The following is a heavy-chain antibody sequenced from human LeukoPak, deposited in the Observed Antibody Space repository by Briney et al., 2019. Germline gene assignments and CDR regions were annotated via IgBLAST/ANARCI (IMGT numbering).Heavy chain of an antibody. CDR3: TSLRCWGGGDCYSDFDY. D-gene: IGHD2-21*02. V-gene: IGHV3-7*03. Sequence: PGGSLRLSCAASGFTFSSYWMSWVRQAPGKGLEWVANIKQDGSEKYYVDSVKGRFTISRDNAKNSLYLQMNSLRAEDTAVYYCTSLRCWGGGDCYSDFDYWGQGTLVTVSS. J-gene: IGHJ4*02. CDR2: IKQDGSEK. CDR1: GFTFSSYW.